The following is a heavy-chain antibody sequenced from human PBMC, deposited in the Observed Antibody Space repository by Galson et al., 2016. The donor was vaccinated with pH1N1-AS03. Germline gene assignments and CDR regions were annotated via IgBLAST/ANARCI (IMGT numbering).Heavy chain of an antibody. CDR3: AKDRSSWPPGWGSVDS. Sequence: SLRLSCAASGFIFSSYEMNWVRQAPGKGLEWVSYISSSGNTIYYADSVKGRFTISRDNAKNTLYLQMSSLRAEDTAVYYCAKDRSSWPPGWGSVDSWGQGTLVTVSS. V-gene: IGHV3-48*03. D-gene: IGHD6-13*01. CDR1: GFIFSSYE. CDR2: ISSSGNTI. J-gene: IGHJ4*02.